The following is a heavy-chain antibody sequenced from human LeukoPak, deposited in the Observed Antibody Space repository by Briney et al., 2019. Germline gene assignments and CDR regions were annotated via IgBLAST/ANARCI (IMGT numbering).Heavy chain of an antibody. V-gene: IGHV4-59*01. CDR1: GGSITSYY. J-gene: IGHJ2*01. CDR2: IYDTGNN. D-gene: IGHD3-22*01. Sequence: SETLSLTCIVSGGSITSYYWSWIRQPPGKGLEWIGYIYDTGNNKYNPSPRNRVTISVGRSKDQFSLRLGSVPVADTAVYYCARARVRNYSFDSDGSYTSDWIFDLWGRGTLVTVSS. CDR3: ARARVRNYSFDSDGSYTSDWIFDL.